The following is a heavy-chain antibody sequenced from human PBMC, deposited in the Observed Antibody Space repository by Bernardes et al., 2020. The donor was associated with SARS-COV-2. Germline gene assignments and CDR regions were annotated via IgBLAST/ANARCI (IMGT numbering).Heavy chain of an antibody. Sequence: ASVKVSCKSSGYTFTNYGIHWVRQAPGQGLEWMAWIGVYNGIRKYAEKFQGRVTMTTDTSTSTAYLELGSLTSDDTAVYYCARDGNFRDDYWGHGTLVSVSS. V-gene: IGHV1-18*04. CDR1: GYTFTNYG. D-gene: IGHD1-7*01. CDR3: ARDGNFRDDY. J-gene: IGHJ4*01. CDR2: IGVYNGIR.